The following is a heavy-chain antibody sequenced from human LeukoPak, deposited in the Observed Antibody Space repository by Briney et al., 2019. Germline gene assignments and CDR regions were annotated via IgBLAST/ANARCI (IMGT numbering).Heavy chain of an antibody. V-gene: IGHV4-4*07. CDR1: GGSISSYY. CDR3: ARDVYYYDSSGYENAFDI. CDR2: IHTSGST. Sequence: SETLSLTCTVSGGSISSYYWSRIRQPAGKGLEWIGRIHTSGSTNYNPSLKSRVSMSGDTSKNQFSLKLRSVTAADTAVYYCARDVYYYDSSGYENAFDIWGQGTMVTVSS. D-gene: IGHD3-22*01. J-gene: IGHJ3*02.